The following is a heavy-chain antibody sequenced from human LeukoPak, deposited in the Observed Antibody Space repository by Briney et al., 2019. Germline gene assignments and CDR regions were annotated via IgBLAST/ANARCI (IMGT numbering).Heavy chain of an antibody. CDR1: GGSISSYY. V-gene: IGHV4-4*07. CDR3: ARDVTRRIRKYYFDY. J-gene: IGHJ4*02. Sequence: SETLSLTCTVSGGSISSYYWSWIRQPAGKGLEWIGRIYTSGSTNYNPSLKSRVTMSVDTSKNQFSLKLSSVTAADTAVYYCARDVTRRIRKYYFDYWGQGTLVTVSS. D-gene: IGHD4-17*01. CDR2: IYTSGST.